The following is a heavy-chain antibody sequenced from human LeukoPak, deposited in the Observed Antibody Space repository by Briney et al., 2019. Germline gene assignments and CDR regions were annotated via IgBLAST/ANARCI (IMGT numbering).Heavy chain of an antibody. CDR2: ISSSSSTI. J-gene: IGHJ3*02. V-gene: IGHV3-48*01. CDR3: AKSTEVADAFDI. D-gene: IGHD1-1*01. Sequence: GGSLRLSCAASGFTFSSYSMNWVRQAPGKGLEWVSYISSSSSTIYYADSVKGRFTISRDNSKNTLYLQINSLRAEDTAVYYCAKSTEVADAFDIWGQGTMVTVSS. CDR1: GFTFSSYS.